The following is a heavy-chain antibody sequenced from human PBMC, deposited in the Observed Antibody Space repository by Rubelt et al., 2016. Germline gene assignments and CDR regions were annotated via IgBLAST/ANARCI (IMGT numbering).Heavy chain of an antibody. CDR1: GGSFSGYY. J-gene: IGHJ5*02. V-gene: IGHV4-34*01. D-gene: IGHD4-11*01. CDR3: AGGHDYKSSWFDP. Sequence: QVQLQQWGAGLLKPSETLSLTCAVYGGSFSGYYWSWIRQPPGKGLEWIGEINHSGSTNYNPSLKSRVTISVDTSKNQFSRKLNSGTAADTAVYYCAGGHDYKSSWFDPWGQGTLVTVSS. CDR2: INHSGST.